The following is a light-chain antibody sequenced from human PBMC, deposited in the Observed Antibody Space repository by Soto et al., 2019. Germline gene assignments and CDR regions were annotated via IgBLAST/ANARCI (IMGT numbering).Light chain of an antibody. Sequence: EIVLTQSPATLSLSPGERATLSCRASQSVSYYLAWYQQKRGQAPRLLIYDASKRAPGIPARFSGSGSGTAVTTPTSSLEPEDFAVNYCQQYSNWHPIAFGQGTRLEIK. V-gene: IGKV3-11*01. CDR2: DAS. J-gene: IGKJ5*01. CDR1: QSVSYY. CDR3: QQYSNWHPIA.